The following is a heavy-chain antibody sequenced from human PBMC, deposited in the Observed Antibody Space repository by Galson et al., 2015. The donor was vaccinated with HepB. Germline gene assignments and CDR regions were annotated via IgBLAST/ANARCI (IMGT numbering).Heavy chain of an antibody. J-gene: IGHJ6*02. D-gene: IGHD4/OR15-4a*01. CDR3: ARHNGDNFHYAMDV. CDR2: FYYAGNT. Sequence: ETLSLTCSVSGDSISSRNYSWGWIRQSPGKGLEWIGSFYYAGNTYYIPSLKSRVTISADTSKNQVSLTLASVTAADTALYYCARHNGDNFHYAMDVWGQGTTVTVSS. V-gene: IGHV4-39*01. CDR1: GDSISSRNYS.